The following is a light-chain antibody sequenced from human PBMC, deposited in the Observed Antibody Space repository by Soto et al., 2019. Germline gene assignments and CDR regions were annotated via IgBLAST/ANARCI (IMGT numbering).Light chain of an antibody. CDR1: SSDVGGYIY. CDR2: DVT. J-gene: IGLJ1*01. V-gene: IGLV2-14*01. CDR3: SSYTTSRGV. Sequence: QSVLAQPASVSGSPGQSITISCTGTSSDVGGYIYVSWYQQHPGKAPKLMIYDVTSRPSGVSYRFSGSKSGNTASLTISGLQAEDEADYYCSSYTTSRGVFGTGTKVTVL.